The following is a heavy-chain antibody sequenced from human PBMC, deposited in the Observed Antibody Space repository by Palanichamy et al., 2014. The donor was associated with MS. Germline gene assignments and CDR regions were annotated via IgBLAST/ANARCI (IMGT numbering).Heavy chain of an antibody. CDR2: IYHSGST. D-gene: IGHD3-22*01. CDR3: ARLPRGPDRGYFDY. J-gene: IGHJ4*02. Sequence: QVQLQESGPGLVKPSETLSLTCAVSGYSISSGYYWDWIRQPPGKGLEWIGSIYHSGSTYYNPSLKSRVTISVDTSKNQFSLKLSSVTAADTAVYYCARLPRGPDRGYFDYWGQGTLVTVSS. V-gene: IGHV4-38-2*01. CDR1: GYSISSGYY.